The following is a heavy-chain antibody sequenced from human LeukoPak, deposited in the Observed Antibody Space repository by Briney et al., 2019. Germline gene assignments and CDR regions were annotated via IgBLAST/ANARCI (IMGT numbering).Heavy chain of an antibody. J-gene: IGHJ4*02. CDR1: GFTFSNYS. Sequence: PGGSLRLSCAASGFTFSNYSMNWVRQAPGKGLEWVSDISSGPSTINYADTVKGRFTISRDNAKNSLYLQMSSLRGEDTAVYYCARIGVYSYGYVDYWGQGTLVTVSS. D-gene: IGHD5-18*01. V-gene: IGHV3-48*01. CDR3: ARIGVYSYGYVDY. CDR2: ISSGPSTI.